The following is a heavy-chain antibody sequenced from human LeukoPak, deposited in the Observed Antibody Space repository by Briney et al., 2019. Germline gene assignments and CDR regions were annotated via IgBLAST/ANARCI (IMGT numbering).Heavy chain of an antibody. Sequence: SSETLSLTCTVSGGSISSSSYYWGWIRQPPGKGLEWIGIIYNSGSTYYNPSLKSRVTISIDTSRNQFSLKVNSVTAADTAVYYCARDRRLGDSSYYYYYYMDVWGKGTTVTVAS. CDR2: IYNSGST. CDR1: GGSISSSSYY. D-gene: IGHD5-12*01. J-gene: IGHJ6*03. V-gene: IGHV4-39*07. CDR3: ARDRRLGDSSYYYYYYMDV.